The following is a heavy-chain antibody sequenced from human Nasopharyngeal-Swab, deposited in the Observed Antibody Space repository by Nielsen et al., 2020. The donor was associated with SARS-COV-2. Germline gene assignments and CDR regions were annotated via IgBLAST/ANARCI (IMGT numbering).Heavy chain of an antibody. J-gene: IGHJ4*02. D-gene: IGHD5-12*01. CDR1: GGSFSYYF. Sequence: SETLSLTCAASGGSFSYYFWTWIRQTPGKGMEWIGEINHSGSTNYNPSLKSRATIEVDTSKNQFSLQLRSVTSADMAVYYCARGRNIASRLLYSWDRGALVIVSS. CDR2: INHSGST. V-gene: IGHV4-34*01. CDR3: ARGRNIASRLLYS.